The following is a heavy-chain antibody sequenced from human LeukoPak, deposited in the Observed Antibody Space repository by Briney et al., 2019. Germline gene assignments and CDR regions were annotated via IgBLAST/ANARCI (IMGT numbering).Heavy chain of an antibody. D-gene: IGHD6-6*01. V-gene: IGHV1-24*01. J-gene: IGHJ4*02. Sequence: GASVKVSCKVSGYTLSEVSMHWVRQPPGKGLEWMGGFSPENGEAVYAQKFQGRVTMTEDTSTDTATMDLSSLRSEDTAVYFCATYLSSSSSLFDYWGQGTLITVSS. CDR2: FSPENGEA. CDR3: ATYLSSSSSLFDY. CDR1: GYTLSEVS.